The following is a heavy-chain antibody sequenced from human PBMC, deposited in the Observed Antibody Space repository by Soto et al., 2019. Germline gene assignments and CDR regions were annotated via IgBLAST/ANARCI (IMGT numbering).Heavy chain of an antibody. V-gene: IGHV3-33*01. CDR2: IWYDGSNK. J-gene: IGHJ6*02. CDR3: ARDNKYYDILTGYERYYYGMDV. Sequence: QVQLVESGGGVVQPGRSLRLSCAASGFTFSSYGMHWVRQAPGKGLEWVAVIWYDGSNKYYADSVKGRFTISRDNSKKPLYLQMNSLRAEDTAVYYCARDNKYYDILTGYERYYYGMDVWGQGTTVTVSS. D-gene: IGHD3-9*01. CDR1: GFTFSSYG.